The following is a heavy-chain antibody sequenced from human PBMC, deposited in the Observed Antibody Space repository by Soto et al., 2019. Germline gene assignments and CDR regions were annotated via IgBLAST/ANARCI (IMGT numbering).Heavy chain of an antibody. J-gene: IGHJ5*02. CDR3: ARATYGSVSYSIWFDP. CDR1: GGSISSSNW. V-gene: IGHV4-4*02. D-gene: IGHD3-10*01. Sequence: QVQLQESGPGLVKPSGTLSLTCAVSGGSISSSNWWSWVRQPPGKGLEWIGEIYHSGSTNYNPSLTSRVTLSVDKPKNQFSLQLSSVTAADTAVYYWARATYGSVSYSIWFDPWGQGTLVTVSS. CDR2: IYHSGST.